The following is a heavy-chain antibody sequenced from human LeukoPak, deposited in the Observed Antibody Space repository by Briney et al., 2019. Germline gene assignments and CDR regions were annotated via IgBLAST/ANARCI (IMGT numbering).Heavy chain of an antibody. CDR2: IYYSGST. Sequence: PSQTLSLTCTVSGGSISSSSYYWGWIRQPPGKGLEWIGSIYYSGSTYYNPSLKSRVTISVDTSKNQFSLKLSSVTAADTAVYYCARLSSSSPEYYFDYWGQGTLVTVSS. CDR3: ARLSSSSPEYYFDY. J-gene: IGHJ4*02. CDR1: GGSISSSSYY. V-gene: IGHV4-39*01. D-gene: IGHD6-6*01.